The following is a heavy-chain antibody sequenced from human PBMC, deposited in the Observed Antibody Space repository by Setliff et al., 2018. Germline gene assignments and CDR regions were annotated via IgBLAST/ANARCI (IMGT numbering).Heavy chain of an antibody. CDR3: AKSSGSSSAANLEY. D-gene: IGHD3-10*01. CDR1: GSTFFSYT. V-gene: IGHV3-23*01. Sequence: SCKTSGSTFFSYTMNWVRQAPGKGLEWVSAITDDGDTTHYAGSVRGRFTIDRDNTNSKLYLQMNSLRVEDTALYYCAKSSGSSSAANLEYLGPGTLVTVSS. J-gene: IGHJ4*02. CDR2: ITDDGDTT.